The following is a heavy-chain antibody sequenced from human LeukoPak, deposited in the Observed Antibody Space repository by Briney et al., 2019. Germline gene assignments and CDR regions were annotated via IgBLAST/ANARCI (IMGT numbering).Heavy chain of an antibody. J-gene: IGHJ4*02. D-gene: IGHD3-16*01. V-gene: IGHV3-23*01. Sequence: GGPLRLSCAASGFTFGIYAMSWVRQAPGKGLEWVSAISGSGGSTYYADSVKGRFTIFRDNSKNTLYLQMNSLRAEDTAVYYCAKDYDAVWGGTDYWGQGTLVTVSS. CDR1: GFTFGIYA. CDR2: ISGSGGST. CDR3: AKDYDAVWGGTDY.